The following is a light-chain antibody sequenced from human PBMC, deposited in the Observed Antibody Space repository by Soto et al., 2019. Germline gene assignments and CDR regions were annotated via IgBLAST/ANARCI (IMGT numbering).Light chain of an antibody. Sequence: EIVLTQSPATLSLSPGERAILSCRASQSVSSYLARYQQKPGQAPRLLIYDASNRATGIPARFSGSGSGTDFTLTISSLEPEDFAVYYCQQRSNWPSITFGQGTRLEIK. V-gene: IGKV3-11*01. J-gene: IGKJ5*01. CDR3: QQRSNWPSIT. CDR2: DAS. CDR1: QSVSSY.